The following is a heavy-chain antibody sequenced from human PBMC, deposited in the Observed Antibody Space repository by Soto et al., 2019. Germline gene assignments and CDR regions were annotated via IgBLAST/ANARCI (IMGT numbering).Heavy chain of an antibody. CDR1: GYTFTGYF. D-gene: IGHD5-12*01. CDR3: ARDYILARWLRDPFDY. Sequence: QVQLVQSGAEVKKPGASVKVSCKASGYTFTGYFMHWVRQAPGQGLEWMGWINPNSGDTNYAQKLQGRVTMTTDTSTSTAYMELRSLRSDDTAVYYCARDYILARWLRDPFDYWGQGTLVTVSS. J-gene: IGHJ4*02. CDR2: INPNSGDT. V-gene: IGHV1-2*02.